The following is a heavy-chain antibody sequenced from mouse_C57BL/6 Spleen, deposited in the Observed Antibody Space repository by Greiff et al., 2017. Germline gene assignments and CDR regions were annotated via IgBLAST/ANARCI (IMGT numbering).Heavy chain of an antibody. CDR1: GYTFTSYW. V-gene: IGHV1-7*01. D-gene: IGHD2-4*01. CDR2: INPSSGYT. J-gene: IGHJ3*01. CDR3: ARSDYDCFAWFAY. Sequence: QVQLKESGAELAKPGASVKLSCKASGYTFTSYWMNWVKQRPGQGLEWIGYINPSSGYTKYNQKFKDKATLTADKSSSTAYMQLSSLTYEDSAVYYCARSDYDCFAWFAYWGQGTLVTVSA.